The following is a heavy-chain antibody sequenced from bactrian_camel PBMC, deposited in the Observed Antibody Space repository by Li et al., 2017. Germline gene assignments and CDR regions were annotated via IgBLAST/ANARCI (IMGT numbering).Heavy chain of an antibody. Sequence: QLVESGGGSVQAGGALRLSCAASGFTYSPRCMGWFRRAPGKEREGVAIRDRDGHTRYADSVKGRFTIFKGKTKGVLANLRMDNLKPEDTAMYYCAAAAGYGLTTPLAPSRYRYWGQ. V-gene: IGHV3S44*01. CDR1: GFTYSPRC. CDR2: IRDRDGHT. J-gene: IGHJ4*01. D-gene: IGHD5*01. CDR3: AAAAGYGLTTPLAPSRYRY.